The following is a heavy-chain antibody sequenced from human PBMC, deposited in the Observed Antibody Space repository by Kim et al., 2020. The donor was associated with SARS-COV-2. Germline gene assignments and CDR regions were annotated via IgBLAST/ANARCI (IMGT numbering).Heavy chain of an antibody. Sequence: SETLSLTCTVSGGSISSSSYYWGWIRQPPGKGLEWIGSIYYSGSTYYNPSLKSRVTISVDTSKNQFSLKLSSGTAADTAVYYCARQVINYDFWSGYYQGPIGVWGQGTTVTVSS. CDR2: IYYSGST. D-gene: IGHD3-3*01. CDR1: GGSISSSSYY. J-gene: IGHJ6*02. V-gene: IGHV4-39*01. CDR3: ARQVINYDFWSGYYQGPIGV.